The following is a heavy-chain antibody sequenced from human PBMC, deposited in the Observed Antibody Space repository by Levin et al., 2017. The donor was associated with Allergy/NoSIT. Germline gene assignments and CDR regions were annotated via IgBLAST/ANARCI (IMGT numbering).Heavy chain of an antibody. Sequence: PSETLSLTCPVSGGSISGYYWNWVRQPAGKGLEWIGRIYTSGSTNYNPSLKSRVAMSIDTSQNHFSLELSSVTAADTAVYYCARDRIVGATTGNYYYGMDVWGQGTTVAVSS. CDR1: GGSISGYY. D-gene: IGHD1-26*01. CDR2: IYTSGST. CDR3: ARDRIVGATTGNYYYGMDV. J-gene: IGHJ6*02. V-gene: IGHV4-4*07.